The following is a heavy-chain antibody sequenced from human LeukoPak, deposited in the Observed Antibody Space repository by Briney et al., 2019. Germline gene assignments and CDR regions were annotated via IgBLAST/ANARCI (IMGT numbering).Heavy chain of an antibody. CDR2: ISYDGSNK. D-gene: IGHD6-19*01. CDR3: ARTSTYSSGWLFDY. CDR1: GFTFSSYA. Sequence: PGRSLRLSCAASGFTFSSYAMHWVRQAPGKGLEWVAVISYDGSNKYYADSVKGRFTISRDNSKNTLYLQMNSLRAEDTAVYYCARTSTYSSGWLFDYWGQGTLVTVSP. J-gene: IGHJ4*02. V-gene: IGHV3-30*04.